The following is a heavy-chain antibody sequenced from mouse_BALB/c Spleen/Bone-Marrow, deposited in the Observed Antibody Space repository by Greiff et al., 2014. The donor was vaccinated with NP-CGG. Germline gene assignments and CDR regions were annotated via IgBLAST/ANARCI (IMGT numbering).Heavy chain of an antibody. D-gene: IGHD3-3*01. V-gene: IGHV1-4*01. Sequence: VQLQQSGAELARPGASVWMSCKASGYTFTSYPMNWVKQRPGQGLEWIGYINPSSGYTNYNQKFKDKATLTADKSSSTAYMQLSSLTSEDSAVYYWTRRAAYYFDYWGQGTTLTVSS. J-gene: IGHJ2*01. CDR2: INPSSGYT. CDR1: GYTFTSYP. CDR3: TRRAAYYFDY.